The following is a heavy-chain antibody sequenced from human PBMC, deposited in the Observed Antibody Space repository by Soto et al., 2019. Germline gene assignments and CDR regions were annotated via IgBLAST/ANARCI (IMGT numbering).Heavy chain of an antibody. CDR3: ASSGGNRRIQSWADAFDI. J-gene: IGHJ3*02. CDR2: INPSGGST. CDR1: GYTFTSYA. Sequence: ASVKVSCKASGYTFTSYAMHWVRQAPGQRLEWMGIINPSGGSTSYAQKFQGRVTMTRDTSTSTVYMELSSLRSEDTAVYYCASSGGNRRIQSWADAFDIWGQGTMVTVSS. D-gene: IGHD6-25*01. V-gene: IGHV1-46*01.